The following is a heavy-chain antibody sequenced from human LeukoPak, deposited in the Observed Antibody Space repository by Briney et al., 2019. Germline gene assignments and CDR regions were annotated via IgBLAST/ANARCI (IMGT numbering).Heavy chain of an antibody. V-gene: IGHV4-59*12. D-gene: IGHD2-2*01. J-gene: IGHJ4*02. Sequence: SETLSLTCTVSGGSISSYYWSWIRQPPGKGLEWIGYIYYSGSTNYNPSLKSRVTISVDTSKNQFSLKLSSVTAADTAVYYCARAIYCSSTSCSSYFDYWGQGTLVTVSS. CDR1: GGSISSYY. CDR2: IYYSGST. CDR3: ARAIYCSSTSCSSYFDY.